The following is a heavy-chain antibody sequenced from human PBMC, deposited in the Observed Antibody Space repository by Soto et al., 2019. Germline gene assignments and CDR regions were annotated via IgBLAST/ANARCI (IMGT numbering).Heavy chain of an antibody. CDR1: GYTLTELS. J-gene: IGHJ6*02. Sequence: QVQLVQSGAEVKKPGASVKVSCKVSGYTLTELSMHWVRQAPGKGLEWMGGFDPEDGETIYAQKFQGRVTMTEDTSTDTAYMELSSLRSEATAVYYCATGDYSNYPGPRDYGMDVWGQGTTVTVSS. CDR3: ATGDYSNYPGPRDYGMDV. V-gene: IGHV1-24*01. CDR2: FDPEDGET. D-gene: IGHD4-4*01.